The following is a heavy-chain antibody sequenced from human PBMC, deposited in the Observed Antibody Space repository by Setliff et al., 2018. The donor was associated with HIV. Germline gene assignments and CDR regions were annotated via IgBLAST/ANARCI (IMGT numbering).Heavy chain of an antibody. V-gene: IGHV4-34*01. D-gene: IGHD3-10*01. Sequence: TLSLTCAVFGGSLSGYYWNWIRQSPGKGLEWIGKISHSGGTNYNPSLRSRLTMSMDTPKNQVSLKLNSVTAADMGMYYCARGFYSHRVKDAFDLWGPGTMVTVSS. CDR3: ARGFYSHRVKDAFDL. J-gene: IGHJ3*01. CDR2: ISHSGGT. CDR1: GGSLSGYY.